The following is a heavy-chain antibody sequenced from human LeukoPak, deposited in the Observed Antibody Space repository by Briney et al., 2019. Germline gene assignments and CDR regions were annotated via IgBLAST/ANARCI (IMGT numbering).Heavy chain of an antibody. CDR3: ASVDYGSGSLSPGDYYYYYMDV. V-gene: IGHV3-30*02. CDR1: GFTFSSYG. D-gene: IGHD3-10*01. Sequence: GGSLRLSCAASGFTFSSYGMHWVRQAPGKGLEWVAFIRYDGSNKYYADSVKGRFTISRDNSKNTLYLQMNSLRAEDTAVYYCASVDYGSGSLSPGDYYYYYMDVWGKGTTVTVSS. CDR2: IRYDGSNK. J-gene: IGHJ6*03.